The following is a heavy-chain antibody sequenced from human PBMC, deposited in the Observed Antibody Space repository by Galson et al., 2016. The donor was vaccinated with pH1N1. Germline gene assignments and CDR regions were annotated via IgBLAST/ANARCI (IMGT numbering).Heavy chain of an antibody. CDR1: GYTLSRYY. Sequence: SVKVSCKASGYTLSRYYMHWLRQAPGQGLEWMGIIDPSSGSTTYAQKFQGKVTKTHDTATNTVYMELSSLRSDDTAVYYCARRYYFDYWGQGTLVAVSS. CDR3: ARRYYFDY. V-gene: IGHV1-46*03. CDR2: IDPSSGST. J-gene: IGHJ4*02.